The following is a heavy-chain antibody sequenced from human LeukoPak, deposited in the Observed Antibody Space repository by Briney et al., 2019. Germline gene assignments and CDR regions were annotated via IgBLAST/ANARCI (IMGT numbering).Heavy chain of an antibody. CDR2: IYYSGGT. J-gene: IGHJ3*02. Sequence: SETLSLTCTVSGASISNYYWSWIRQPPGKGLEWIGYIYYSGGTNYNPSLKSRVTISVDSSKNQFSLNLSSVTAADTAVYYCARLIWFGSAFDIWGQGTMVTVSS. D-gene: IGHD3-10*01. CDR1: GASISNYY. V-gene: IGHV4-59*08. CDR3: ARLIWFGSAFDI.